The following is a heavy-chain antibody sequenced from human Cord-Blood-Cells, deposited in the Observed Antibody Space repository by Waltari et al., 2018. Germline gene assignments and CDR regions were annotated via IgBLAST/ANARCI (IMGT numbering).Heavy chain of an antibody. D-gene: IGHD2-2*01. V-gene: IGHV4-38-2*02. CDR1: GYSISSGYY. CDR3: ARDLVGGYCSSTSCSEGP. J-gene: IGHJ5*02. CDR2: IYHSGRT. Sequence: QVQLQESGPGLVKPSETLSLTCTVSGYSISSGYYWGWIRQPPGKGLELIGSIYHSGRTYTNPSLKSRVTISVDTSKNQFSLKLSSVTAADTAVYYCARDLVGGYCSSTSCSEGPWGQGTLVTVSS.